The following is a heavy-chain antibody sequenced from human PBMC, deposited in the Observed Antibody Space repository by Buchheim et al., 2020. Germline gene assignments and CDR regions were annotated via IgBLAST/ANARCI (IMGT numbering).Heavy chain of an antibody. J-gene: IGHJ4*02. V-gene: IGHV3-48*01. CDR1: GFTFSSYS. Sequence: EVQLVESGGGLVQPGGSLRLSCAASGFTFSSYSMNWVRQAPGKGLEWVSYISSSSDSIYYAVSVEGRFTISRDNAKNSLYLQMNSLRAEDTAVYYCTRGQAAPSDYWGQGAL. D-gene: IGHD2-15*01. CDR3: TRGQAAPSDY. CDR2: ISSSSDSI.